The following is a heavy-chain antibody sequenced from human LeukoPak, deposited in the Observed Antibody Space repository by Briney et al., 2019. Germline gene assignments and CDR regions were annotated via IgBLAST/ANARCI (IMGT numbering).Heavy chain of an antibody. Sequence: ASVKVSCKASGYTFTGYYMHWVRQAPGQGLEWMGWINPNSGGTNYAQKFQGRVTMTRDTSISTAYMELRSLRSDDTAVYYCARGVPLPPLHPLMDVWGQGTTVTVSS. CDR1: GYTFTGYY. V-gene: IGHV1-2*02. CDR3: ARGVPLPPLHPLMDV. D-gene: IGHD2-2*01. J-gene: IGHJ6*02. CDR2: INPNSGGT.